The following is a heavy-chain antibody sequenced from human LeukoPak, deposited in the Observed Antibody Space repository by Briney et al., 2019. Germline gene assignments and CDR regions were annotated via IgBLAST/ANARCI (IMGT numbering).Heavy chain of an antibody. CDR3: ARNLPYCSGGSCYSLNWFDP. V-gene: IGHV3-33*01. J-gene: IGHJ5*02. CDR1: GFTFSSYG. CDR2: IWYDGSNK. D-gene: IGHD2-15*01. Sequence: PGGSLRLFCAASGFTFSSYGMHWVRQAPGKGLEWVAVIWYDGSNKYYADSVKGRFTISRDNSKNTLYLQMNSLRAEDTAVYYCARNLPYCSGGSCYSLNWFDPWGQGTLVTVSS.